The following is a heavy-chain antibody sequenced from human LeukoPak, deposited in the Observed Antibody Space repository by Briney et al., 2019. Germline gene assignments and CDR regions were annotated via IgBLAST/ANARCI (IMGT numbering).Heavy chain of an antibody. CDR2: IYSGGET. D-gene: IGHD6-13*01. CDR1: GVSVSINF. Sequence: GGPLRLPCAASGVSVSINFMIWVRQAPGKGLEWVSLIYSGGETSYADSVKGRFSISRDNSKNTLYLQMNSLRVEDTAVYYCTRDPPAVAINTYAWGQGTLVTVSS. J-gene: IGHJ5*02. CDR3: TRDPPAVAINTYA. V-gene: IGHV3-66*01.